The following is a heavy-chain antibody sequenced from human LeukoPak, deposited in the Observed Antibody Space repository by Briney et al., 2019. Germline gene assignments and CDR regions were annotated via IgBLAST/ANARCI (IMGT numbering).Heavy chain of an antibody. D-gene: IGHD5-12*01. V-gene: IGHV3-64*02. J-gene: IGHJ4*02. CDR2: ISTNGSRT. Sequence: GGSLRLSCTASGFTLSNFAMHWVRQSPDKGLQYVSAISTNGSRTFYADSVKGRFINSRDNSKNTLYLQMGSLRGEDTAVYYCARDSFYTGYDRGFGYWGQGTLVTVSS. CDR1: GFTLSNFA. CDR3: ARDSFYTGYDRGFGY.